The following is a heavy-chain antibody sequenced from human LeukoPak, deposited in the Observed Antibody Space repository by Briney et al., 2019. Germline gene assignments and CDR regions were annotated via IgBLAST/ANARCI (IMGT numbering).Heavy chain of an antibody. V-gene: IGHV1-69*01. CDR2: IIPIFGTA. Sequence: SVKVSCKASGGTFSSYAISWVRQAPGQGLEWMGGIIPIFGTANYAQKFQGRVTITADESTSTAYMELSSLRSEDTAVYYCARGACSSTSCYRAFDIWGQGTMVTVSS. J-gene: IGHJ3*02. CDR1: GGTFSSYA. D-gene: IGHD2-2*02. CDR3: ARGACSSTSCYRAFDI.